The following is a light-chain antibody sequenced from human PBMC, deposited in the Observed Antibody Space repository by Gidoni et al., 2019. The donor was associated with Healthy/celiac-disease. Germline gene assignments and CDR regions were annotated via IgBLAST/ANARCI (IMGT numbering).Light chain of an antibody. CDR3: QQRSNWPIT. CDR2: DAS. CDR1: HSVSSY. V-gene: IGKV3-11*01. J-gene: IGKJ5*01. Sequence: IVLTQSPATLSLSPGERATLSCRAGHSVSSYLAWYQQKPGQAPRLLIYDASNRATGIPARFSGSGSGTNFTLTISSLEPEDFAVYYCQQRSNWPITFGQGTRLEIK.